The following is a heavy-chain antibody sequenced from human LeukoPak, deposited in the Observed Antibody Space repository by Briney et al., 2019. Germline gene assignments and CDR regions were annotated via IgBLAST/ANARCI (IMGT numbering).Heavy chain of an antibody. CDR3: AREEFLVANWFDP. J-gene: IGHJ5*02. V-gene: IGHV1-18*01. CDR1: GGTFSSYA. Sequence: ASVKVSCKASGGTFSSYAISWVRQAPGQGLEWMGWISAYNGNTNYAQKLQGRVTMTTDTSTSTAYMELRSLRSDDTAVYYCAREEFLVANWFDPWGQGTLVTVSS. D-gene: IGHD2-8*02. CDR2: ISAYNGNT.